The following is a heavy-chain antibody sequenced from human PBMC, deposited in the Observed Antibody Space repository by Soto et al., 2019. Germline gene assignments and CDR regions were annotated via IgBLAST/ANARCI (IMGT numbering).Heavy chain of an antibody. V-gene: IGHV4-59*08. D-gene: IGHD6-19*01. CDR2: IYYSGST. J-gene: IGHJ6*03. CDR1: GGSISSYY. Sequence: QVQLQESGPGLVKPSETLSLTCTVSGGSISSYYWSWIRQPPGKGLEWIGYIYYSGSTNYNPSLKSRVTTSVDTSKNQFSLKLSSVTAAATAVYYWASTKGQWLVGYYYYYMDVWGKGTTVTVTS. CDR3: ASTKGQWLVGYYYYYMDV.